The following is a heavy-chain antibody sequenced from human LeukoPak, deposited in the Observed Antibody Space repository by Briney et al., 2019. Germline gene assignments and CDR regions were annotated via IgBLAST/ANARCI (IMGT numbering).Heavy chain of an antibody. CDR2: IYYSGST. J-gene: IGHJ6*02. Sequence: SQSLSLTCTVSGGSISSGGYYWTWIRQHPGKGLEWIGYIYYSGSTYYNPSLKSRVTISVDTSKNQFSLRLSSVTAADTAVYYCARDLERTGDWYYNYAMDVWGQGTTVTVSS. V-gene: IGHV4-31*03. D-gene: IGHD2-21*01. CDR1: GGSISSGGYY. CDR3: ARDLERTGDWYYNYAMDV.